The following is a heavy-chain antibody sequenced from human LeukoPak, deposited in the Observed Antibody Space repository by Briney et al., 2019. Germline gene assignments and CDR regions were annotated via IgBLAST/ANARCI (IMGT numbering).Heavy chain of an antibody. CDR2: INHSGST. J-gene: IGHJ5*02. D-gene: IGHD6-13*01. Sequence: SETLSLTCAVYGGSFSGYYWSWIRQPPGKGLEWIGXINHSGSTNYNPSLKSRVTISVDTSKNQFSLKLSSVTAADTAVYYCARGRRYSSNGRGFDPWGQGTLVTVSS. CDR1: GGSFSGYY. V-gene: IGHV4-34*01. CDR3: ARGRRYSSNGRGFDP.